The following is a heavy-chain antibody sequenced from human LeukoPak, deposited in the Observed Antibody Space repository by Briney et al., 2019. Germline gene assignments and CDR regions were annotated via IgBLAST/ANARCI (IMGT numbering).Heavy chain of an antibody. D-gene: IGHD6-13*01. CDR1: GFSFGGHY. J-gene: IGHJ4*02. CDR3: AKDLYSSSWLGRSIDS. Sequence: GGSLRLSCAASGFSFGGHYMSWMRQAPGKGPEWVAFIRYDESNQHYADSVKGRFTISRDNSKNTLYLQMNSLRTEDTAVYYCAKDLYSSSWLGRSIDSWGQGTLVTVSS. CDR2: IRYDESNQ. V-gene: IGHV3-30*02.